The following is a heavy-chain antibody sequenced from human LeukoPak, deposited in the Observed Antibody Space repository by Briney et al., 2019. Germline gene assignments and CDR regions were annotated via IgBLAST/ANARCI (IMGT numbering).Heavy chain of an antibody. CDR2: IYYSGST. CDR1: GGSISSYY. J-gene: IGHJ6*03. V-gene: IGHV4-59*01. CDR3: ARGRYCSSTSCYRGALYYYYYMDV. D-gene: IGHD2-2*02. Sequence: SETLSLTCTVSGGSISSYYWSWIRQPPGKGLEWIGYIYYSGSTNYNPSLKSRVTISVDTSKNQFSLKLSSVTAADTAVYYCARGRYCSSTSCYRGALYYYYYMDVWGKGTTATVSS.